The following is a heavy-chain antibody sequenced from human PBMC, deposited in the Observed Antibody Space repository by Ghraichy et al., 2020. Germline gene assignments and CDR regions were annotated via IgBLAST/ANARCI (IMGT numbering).Heavy chain of an antibody. J-gene: IGHJ6*02. D-gene: IGHD6-13*01. V-gene: IGHV3-23*01. CDR3: ANSLSYSSSWYGGMDV. Sequence: GSLRLSCAASGFTFSSYAMSWVRQAPGKGLEWVSAISGSGGSTYYADSVKGRFTISRDNSKNTLYLQMNSLRAEDTAVYYCANSLSYSSSWYGGMDVWGQGTTVTVSS. CDR1: GFTFSSYA. CDR2: ISGSGGST.